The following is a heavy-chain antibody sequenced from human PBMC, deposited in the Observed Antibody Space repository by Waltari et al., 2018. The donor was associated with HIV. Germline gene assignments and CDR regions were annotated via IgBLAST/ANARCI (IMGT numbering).Heavy chain of an antibody. CDR3: STYGDSEAFDI. V-gene: IGHV3-43D*03. CDR2: ISWDGGST. CDR1: GFPFDDYA. J-gene: IGHJ3*02. Sequence: EVQLVESGGVVVQPGGSLRLSCAASGFPFDDYAMHWVRQAPGKGLEWVSLISWDGGSTYYADSVKGRFTISRGNSKNSLYLQMNSLRAEDTALYYCSTYGDSEAFDIWGQGTMVTVSS. D-gene: IGHD4-17*01.